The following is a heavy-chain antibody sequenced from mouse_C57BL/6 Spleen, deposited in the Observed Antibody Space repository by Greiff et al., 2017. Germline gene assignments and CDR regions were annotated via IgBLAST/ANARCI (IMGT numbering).Heavy chain of an antibody. CDR2: IYPGDGDT. Sequence: VQRVESGPELVKPGASVKISCKASGYAFSSSWMNWVKQRPGTGLEWIGRIYPGDGDTNYHGKFKGKATLTADKSSSTAYMQLSSLTSEDSAVYFCARWDYYGSSYDFAYWGQGTLVTVSA. V-gene: IGHV1-82*01. D-gene: IGHD1-1*01. CDR1: GYAFSSSW. CDR3: ARWDYYGSSYDFAY. J-gene: IGHJ3*01.